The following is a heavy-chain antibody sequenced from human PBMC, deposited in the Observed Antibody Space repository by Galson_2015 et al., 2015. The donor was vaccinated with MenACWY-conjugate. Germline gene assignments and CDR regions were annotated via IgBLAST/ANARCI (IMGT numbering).Heavy chain of an antibody. CDR3: ARHPPGGRGMDV. J-gene: IGHJ6*02. D-gene: IGHD1-26*01. CDR1: GYSFTRSW. V-gene: IGHV5-51*01. CDR2: ISPGDSNT. Sequence: SGAEVHQPGESLPISCEGSGYSFTRSWIAWVRQIPGKGLEWMGLISPGDSNTRYSPSFQGQFTISADKSISTAYLQWSSLKASDTAMYYCARHPPGGRGMDVWGQGTTVTVSS.